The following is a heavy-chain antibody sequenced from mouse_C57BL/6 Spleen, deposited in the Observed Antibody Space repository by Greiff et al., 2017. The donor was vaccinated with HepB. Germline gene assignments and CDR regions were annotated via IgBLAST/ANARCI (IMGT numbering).Heavy chain of an antibody. CDR3: AITTVANWYFDV. Sequence: QVQLKESGAELARPGASVKLSCKASGYTFTSYGISWVKQRTGQGLEWIGEIYPRSGNTYYNEKFKGKATLTADKSSSTAYMELRSLTSEDSAVYFCAITTVANWYFDVWGTGTTVTVSS. CDR1: GYTFTSYG. CDR2: IYPRSGNT. D-gene: IGHD1-1*01. V-gene: IGHV1-81*01. J-gene: IGHJ1*03.